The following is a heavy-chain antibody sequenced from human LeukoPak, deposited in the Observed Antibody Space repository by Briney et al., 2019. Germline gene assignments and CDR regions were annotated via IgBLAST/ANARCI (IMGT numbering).Heavy chain of an antibody. CDR2: IIPIFGTA. J-gene: IGHJ4*02. CDR3: ARAPPGYGPGGVDY. Sequence: GASVKVSCKASGGTFSSYAISWVRQAPGQGLEWMGGIIPIFGTANYAQKFQGRVTITADESTSTAYMELSSLRSEDTAVYYCARAPPGYGPGGVDYWGQGTLVTVSS. V-gene: IGHV1-69*13. CDR1: GGTFSSYA. D-gene: IGHD3-10*01.